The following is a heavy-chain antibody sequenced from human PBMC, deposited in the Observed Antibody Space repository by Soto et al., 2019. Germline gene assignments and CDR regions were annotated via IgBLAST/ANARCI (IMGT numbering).Heavy chain of an antibody. CDR2: ISNSGTT. V-gene: IGHV4-59*08. CDR1: GASISSYY. CDR3: ARGQGVLGP. D-gene: IGHD3-16*01. Sequence: QVQLQESGPGLVKPSETLSLTCTVSGASISSYYWGWIRQPPGKGLEWIGYISNSGTTNYNPSLNSRFTLTVDTPKNHFCLTVSSVTAADKAVYYCARGQGVLGPWGQGTMVTVSS. J-gene: IGHJ5*02.